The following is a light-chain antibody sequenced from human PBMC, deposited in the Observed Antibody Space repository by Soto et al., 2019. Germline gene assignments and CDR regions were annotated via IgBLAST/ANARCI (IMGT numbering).Light chain of an antibody. Sequence: SYELTQPPSVSVAPGETASITCGGNSIGSKSVHWYQQRPGQAPKLVTSYDSDRPSGIPERFSGSNSGNTATLTISRVEAGDEADYYCQIWDTNNSGVFGGGTKVTVL. CDR3: QIWDTNNSGV. V-gene: IGLV3-21*04. CDR1: SIGSKS. CDR2: YDS. J-gene: IGLJ3*02.